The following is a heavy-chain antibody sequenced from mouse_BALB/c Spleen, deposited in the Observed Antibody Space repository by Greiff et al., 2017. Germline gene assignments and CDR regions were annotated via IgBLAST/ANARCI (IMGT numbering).Heavy chain of an antibody. CDR1: GYAFTNYL. J-gene: IGHJ3*01. D-gene: IGHD1-2*01. CDR3: ARSELRLRWFAY. V-gene: IGHV1-54*01. Sequence: VQLQQSGAELVRPGTSVKVSCKASGYAFTNYLIEWVKQRPGQGLEWIGVINPGSGGTNYNEKFKGKATLTADKSSSTAYMQLSSLTSDDSAVYFCARSELRLRWFAYWGQGTLVTVSA. CDR2: INPGSGGT.